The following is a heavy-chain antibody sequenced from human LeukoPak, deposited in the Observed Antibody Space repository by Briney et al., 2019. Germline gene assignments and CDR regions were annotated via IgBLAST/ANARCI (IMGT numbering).Heavy chain of an antibody. D-gene: IGHD4-17*01. CDR2: ISYDGSNK. Sequence: GRSLRLSCAASGFTFSSYAMHWVRQAPGKGLEWVAVISYDGSNKYYADSVKGRFTISRDNSKNTLYLQMNSLRAEDTAVYYCARFRLTVTTYAHLDYWGQGTLVTVSS. CDR3: ARFRLTVTTYAHLDY. J-gene: IGHJ4*02. CDR1: GFTFSSYA. V-gene: IGHV3-30-3*01.